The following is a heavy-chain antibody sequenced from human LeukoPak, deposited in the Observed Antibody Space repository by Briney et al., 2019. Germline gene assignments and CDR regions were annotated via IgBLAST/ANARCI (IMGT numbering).Heavy chain of an antibody. Sequence: GASVKVSCKASGGTFSSYAISWVRQAPGQGLEWMGRIIPILGIANYAQKFQGRVTITADKSTSTAYMELSSLRSEDTAVYYCATEGYYYDSSGYPAGDFDIWGQGTMVTVSS. CDR2: IIPILGIA. J-gene: IGHJ3*02. CDR1: GGTFSSYA. CDR3: ATEGYYYDSSGYPAGDFDI. D-gene: IGHD3-22*01. V-gene: IGHV1-69*04.